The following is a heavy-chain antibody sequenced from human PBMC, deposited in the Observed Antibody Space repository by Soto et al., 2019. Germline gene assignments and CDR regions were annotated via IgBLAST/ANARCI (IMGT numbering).Heavy chain of an antibody. D-gene: IGHD3-9*01. Sequence: SETLSVTCTVSGGSISSGGYYWSWVRQDQKKGLEWIGDIYYSGSTYYNPSLKRRVTISVDTPKNQFSLKLSSVTAADTAVYYCARYHYVSDIFCGNGYYHGIYVCSQGTTVTVSS. J-gene: IGHJ6*02. CDR1: GGSISSGGYY. CDR2: IYYSGST. V-gene: IGHV4-30-4*08. CDR3: ARYHYVSDIFCGNGYYHGIYV.